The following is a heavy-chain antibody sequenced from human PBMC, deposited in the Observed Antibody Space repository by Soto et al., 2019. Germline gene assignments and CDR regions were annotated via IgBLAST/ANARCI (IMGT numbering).Heavy chain of an antibody. J-gene: IGHJ6*02. CDR1: GFTFDDYA. Sequence: EVPLVESGGGLVQPGRSLRLSCAASGFTFDDYAMHWVRQAPGKGLEWVSGISWNSGSIGYADSVKGRFTISRDNAKNSLYLQMNSLRAEDTALYYCAKDIWSFGDYAYYYGMDVWGQGTTVTVSS. V-gene: IGHV3-9*01. CDR2: ISWNSGSI. D-gene: IGHD4-17*01. CDR3: AKDIWSFGDYAYYYGMDV.